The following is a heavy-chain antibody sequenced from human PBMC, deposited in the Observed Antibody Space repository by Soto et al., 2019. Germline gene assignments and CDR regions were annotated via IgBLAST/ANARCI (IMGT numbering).Heavy chain of an antibody. CDR3: ARDTGATLKPSYFDY. D-gene: IGHD1-26*01. CDR2: ISAYNGNT. CDR1: GYTFTSYG. Sequence: ASVKVSCKASGYTFTSYGISWARQAPGQGLEWMGWISAYNGNTNYAQKLQGRVTMTTDTSTSTAYMELRSLRSDDTAVYYCARDTGATLKPSYFDYWGQGTLVTVSS. V-gene: IGHV1-18*01. J-gene: IGHJ4*02.